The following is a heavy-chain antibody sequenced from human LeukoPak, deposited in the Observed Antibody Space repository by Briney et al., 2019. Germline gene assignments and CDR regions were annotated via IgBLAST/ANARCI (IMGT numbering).Heavy chain of an antibody. CDR2: IHSGGTT. V-gene: IGHV3-53*01. CDR3: ARDSDSGYGPFAS. Sequence: GGSLRLSCAASGFTVSNNYMSWVRQPPGKGLEWVSVIHSGGTTNYADSVQGRFTISRDNSKTTVYLHMNSLRVEDTAVYYCARDSDSGYGPFASWGQGTLVTVSS. J-gene: IGHJ4*02. CDR1: GFTVSNNY. D-gene: IGHD5-12*01.